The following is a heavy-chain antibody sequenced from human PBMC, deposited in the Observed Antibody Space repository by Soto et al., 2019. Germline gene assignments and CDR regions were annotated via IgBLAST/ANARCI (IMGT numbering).Heavy chain of an antibody. CDR1: GFTFNTYA. V-gene: IGHV3-23*01. CDR3: AKNGDFWSWGMDV. D-gene: IGHD3-3*01. J-gene: IGHJ6*02. Sequence: GGSLRLSCAASGFTFNTYAMTWVRQAPGKGLEWVSLISESGDGTYYADSVKGRFTISRDNSQRTLNLQMNSLRAEDTAVYYCAKNGDFWSWGMDVWGQGTTVTVSS. CDR2: ISESGDGT.